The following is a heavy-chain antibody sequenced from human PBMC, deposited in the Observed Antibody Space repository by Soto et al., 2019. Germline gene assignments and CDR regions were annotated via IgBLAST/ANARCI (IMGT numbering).Heavy chain of an antibody. D-gene: IGHD4-17*01. CDR3: ARSTTVTTWGGLWFDY. V-gene: IGHV1-2*04. Sequence: XSVKFSCKASGYTFACYYKHWVRQAPGQGLEWMGWSNPNSGGTNYAQKFQGWVTMTRDTSISTAYMELSRVRSDDTAVYCCARSTTVTTWGGLWFDYWGQGPLVTLSS. J-gene: IGHJ4*02. CDR2: SNPNSGGT. CDR1: GYTFACYY.